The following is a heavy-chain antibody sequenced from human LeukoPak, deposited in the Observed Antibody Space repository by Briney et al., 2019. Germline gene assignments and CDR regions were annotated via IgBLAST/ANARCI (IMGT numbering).Heavy chain of an antibody. CDR2: IKEDGAAK. Sequence: GGSLRLSCAASGLTFSSYWMTWVRQAPGKGLEWVANIKEDGAAKYYVDSVKGRFTISRDNAKNSLYLQMNSLRPEDTAVYYCARVRYTSAWYGVCDYWGQGTLVTVSS. V-gene: IGHV3-7*04. J-gene: IGHJ4*02. CDR3: ARVRYTSAWYGVCDY. D-gene: IGHD3-10*01. CDR1: GLTFSSYW.